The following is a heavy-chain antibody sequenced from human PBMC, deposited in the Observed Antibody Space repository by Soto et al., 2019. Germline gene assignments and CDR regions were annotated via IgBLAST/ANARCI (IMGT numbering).Heavy chain of an antibody. D-gene: IGHD3-22*01. J-gene: IGHJ6*02. CDR1: GFTFSSYS. V-gene: IGHV3-21*02. Sequence: EVQLVESGGGLVKPGGSLRLSCAASGFTFSSYSMTWVRQAPGKGLEWVSSISSNTDYIYYADSVKGRFTISRNDAKNSLYLQMNSLRAEDTAVYYCAREFHFDTSGYSYYYYYYCMDVWGQGTTVTVSS. CDR2: ISSNTDYI. CDR3: AREFHFDTSGYSYYYYYYCMDV.